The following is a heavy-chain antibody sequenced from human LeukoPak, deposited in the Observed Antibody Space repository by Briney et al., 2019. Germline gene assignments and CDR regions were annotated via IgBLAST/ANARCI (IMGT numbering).Heavy chain of an antibody. CDR3: AREAVGGRYFDY. CDR1: GFIFGDYY. D-gene: IGHD6-19*01. CDR2: ISSTGNDK. V-gene: IGHV3-11*01. J-gene: IGHJ4*02. Sequence: GGSLRLSCAASGFIFGDYYVSWIRQAPGKGLEWSSYISSTGNDKKYADSVKGRFTISKDHAKKSVHLEMNSLRDEDAAIYYCAREAVGGRYFDYWGQGTLVAVSS.